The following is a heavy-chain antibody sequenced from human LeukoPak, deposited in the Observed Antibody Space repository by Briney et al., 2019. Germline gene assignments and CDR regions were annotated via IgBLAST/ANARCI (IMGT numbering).Heavy chain of an antibody. J-gene: IGHJ5*02. CDR3: ARRHSGWNFDP. D-gene: IGHD6-19*01. V-gene: IGHV3-21*01. CDR2: ISSSSGYI. CDR1: GFTFSSYS. Sequence: GGSLRLSCAASGFTFSSYSMNWVRQAPGKGLEWVSSISSSSGYIYYADSVKGRFTISRDNAKNSLYLQMNSLRAEDTAVYYCARRHSGWNFDPWGQGTLVTVSS.